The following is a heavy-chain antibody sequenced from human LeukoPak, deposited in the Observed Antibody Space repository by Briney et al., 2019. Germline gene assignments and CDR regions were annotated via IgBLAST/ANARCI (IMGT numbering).Heavy chain of an antibody. CDR3: ARVGGGIDY. V-gene: IGHV4-61*02. CDR2: ISTSGST. CDR1: GGSISSGSYY. D-gene: IGHD3-16*01. J-gene: IGHJ4*02. Sequence: SQTLSLTCTVSGGSISSGSYYWSWIRQPAGKGLEYIGRISTSGSTNYNPSLKSRVTISVDTSKNQFSLKLSSVTAADTAVYYCARVGGGIDYWGQGTLVTVSS.